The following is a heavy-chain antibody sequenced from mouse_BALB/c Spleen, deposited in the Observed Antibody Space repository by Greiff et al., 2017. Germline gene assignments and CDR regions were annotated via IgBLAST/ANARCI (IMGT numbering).Heavy chain of an antibody. CDR2: IYPGNSDT. V-gene: IGHV1-5*01. CDR1: GYTFTSYW. Sequence: EVQRVESGTVLARPGASVKMSCKASGYTFTSYWMHWVKQRPGQGLEWIGAIYPGNSDTSYNQKFKGKAKLTAVTSTSTAYMELSSLTNEDSAVYYGTKMEYDAMDYWGQGTTVTVSS. J-gene: IGHJ4*01. D-gene: IGHD2-10*02. CDR3: TKMEYDAMDY.